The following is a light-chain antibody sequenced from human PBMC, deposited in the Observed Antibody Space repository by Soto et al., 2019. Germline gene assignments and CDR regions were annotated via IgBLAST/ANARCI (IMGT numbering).Light chain of an antibody. CDR3: QAWDSSRGHV. CDR2: QDN. CDR1: KLGDKY. J-gene: IGLJ1*01. V-gene: IGLV3-1*01. Sequence: SYELIQSPSVSVSPGQTASITCSGDKLGDKYACWYQQKSGQSPVLVIYQDNKRPSGIPERFSGSNSGNTATLTISGTQAMDEADYYCQAWDSSRGHVFGTGTKLTVL.